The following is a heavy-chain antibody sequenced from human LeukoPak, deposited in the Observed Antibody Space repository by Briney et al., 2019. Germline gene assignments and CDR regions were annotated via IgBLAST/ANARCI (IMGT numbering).Heavy chain of an antibody. CDR3: AGERGEEYSSGWYKRNYFDN. CDR1: GDSFSSVTDY. J-gene: IGHJ4*02. CDR2: GDYSGGT. Sequence: PSETLSLTCTVSGDSFSSVTDYWAWIRQPPRKGLEWIASGDYSGGTYYNPSLESRVAISADMSKNQFSLKLTSVTGADTAVYYCAGERGEEYSSGWYKRNYFDNWGQGVRVTVSS. V-gene: IGHV4-39*07. D-gene: IGHD6-19*01.